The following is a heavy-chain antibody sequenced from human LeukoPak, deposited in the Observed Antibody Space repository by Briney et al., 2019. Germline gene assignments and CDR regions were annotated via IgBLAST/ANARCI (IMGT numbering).Heavy chain of an antibody. CDR3: AIRLDKITMVRGVHYDAFDI. J-gene: IGHJ3*02. V-gene: IGHV1-2*02. Sequence: GASVKVSCKASGYTFTGYYMHWVRQAPGQGLEWMGWINPNSGGTNYAQKFQGRVTMTRDTSTSTVYMELSSLRSEDTAVYYCAIRLDKITMVRGVHYDAFDIWGQGTMVTVSS. CDR1: GYTFTGYY. D-gene: IGHD3-10*01. CDR2: INPNSGGT.